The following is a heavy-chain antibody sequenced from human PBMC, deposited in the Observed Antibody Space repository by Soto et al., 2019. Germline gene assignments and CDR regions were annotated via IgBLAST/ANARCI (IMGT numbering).Heavy chain of an antibody. V-gene: IGHV4-30-4*02. CDR1: GGSISSGDYY. J-gene: IGHJ4*02. CDR3: SAGQDYGGNSGLGY. CDR2: IYYSGST. Sequence: SDTLSLTCTVSGGSISSGDYYWSWIRQPPGKGLEWIGYIYYSGSTYYNPSLKSRVTISVDTSKNQFSLKLSSVTAADTAVYYCSAGQDYGGNSGLGYWGQGTLVTVSS. D-gene: IGHD4-17*01.